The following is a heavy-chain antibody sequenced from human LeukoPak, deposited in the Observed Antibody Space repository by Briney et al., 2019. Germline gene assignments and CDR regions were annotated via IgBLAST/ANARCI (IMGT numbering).Heavy chain of an antibody. Sequence: PGGSLRLSCAASGFTFSSYAMSWVRQAPGKGLEWVSAISGSGGSTYYADSVKGRSTISRDNSKNTLYLQMNSLRAEDTAVYYCAKDPRPYCSSTSCSTGVDYWGQGTLVTVSS. CDR3: AKDPRPYCSSTSCSTGVDY. D-gene: IGHD2-2*01. J-gene: IGHJ4*02. V-gene: IGHV3-23*01. CDR2: ISGSGGST. CDR1: GFTFSSYA.